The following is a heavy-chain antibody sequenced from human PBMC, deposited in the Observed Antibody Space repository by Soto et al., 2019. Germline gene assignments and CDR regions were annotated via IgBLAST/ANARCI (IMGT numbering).Heavy chain of an antibody. CDR2: IYHSGSN. J-gene: IGHJ6*02. V-gene: IGHV4-4*02. Sequence: LXLXCAVSGGSISSXNWWSCVRQPPGKGLEWIGEIYHSGSNKYNQSFQGQVTISAEKSITTTYLRWTSLKASDTAIYYCAASIFYYGMDVWGQGTTGTVSS. CDR1: GGSISSXNW. CDR3: AASIFYYGMDV.